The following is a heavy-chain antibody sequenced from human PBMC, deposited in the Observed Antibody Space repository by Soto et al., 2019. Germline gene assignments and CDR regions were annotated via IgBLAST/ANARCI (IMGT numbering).Heavy chain of an antibody. D-gene: IGHD3-3*01. CDR3: ARGTIFGVVITLYYYYHMDI. CDR2: INHSGST. CDR1: GGSFSGYY. V-gene: IGHV4-34*01. J-gene: IGHJ6*02. Sequence: PSETLSLTCAVYGGSFSGYYWSWIRQPPGKGLEWIGEINHSGSTNYNPSLRSRVTISVDTSKNQFSLKLSSVTAADTAVYYCARGTIFGVVITLYYYYHMDIWGQGTTVTVSS.